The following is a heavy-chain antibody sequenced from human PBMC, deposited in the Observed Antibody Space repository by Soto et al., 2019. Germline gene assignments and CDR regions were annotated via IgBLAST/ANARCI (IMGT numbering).Heavy chain of an antibody. Sequence: EVQLVESGGGPVRPGGSLKLSCAASGFNFITYSLSWVRQAPGKGLEWVASISSSAVYIDYADSAKGRFTISRDNANNSLYLQMNSLRAEDTATYYCVRDGLDYYDTERLYFDKWGQGTLVTVSS. J-gene: IGHJ4*02. CDR1: GFNFITYS. CDR3: VRDGLDYYDTERLYFDK. CDR2: ISSSAVYI. V-gene: IGHV3-21*01. D-gene: IGHD3-22*01.